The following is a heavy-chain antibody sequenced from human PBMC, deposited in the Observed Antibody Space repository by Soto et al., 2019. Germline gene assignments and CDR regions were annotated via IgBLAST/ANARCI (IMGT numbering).Heavy chain of an antibody. CDR1: GFTFSSYA. Sequence: EVQLLESGGGLVQPGGSLRLSCAASGFTFSSYAMSWVRQAPGKGLEWVSAISGSGGSTYYADSVKGRFTISRDNSKNTLYLQMNSLRAEETAVYYCAKSYYDDSSGLDYWGQGTLVTVSS. V-gene: IGHV3-23*01. D-gene: IGHD3-22*01. CDR2: ISGSGGST. J-gene: IGHJ4*02. CDR3: AKSYYDDSSGLDY.